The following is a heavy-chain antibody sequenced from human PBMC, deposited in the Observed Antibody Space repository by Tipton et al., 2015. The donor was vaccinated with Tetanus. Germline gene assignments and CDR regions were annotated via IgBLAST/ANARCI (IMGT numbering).Heavy chain of an antibody. CDR1: GGSISSGDYY. V-gene: IGHV4-30-4*08. D-gene: IGHD4-11*01. CDR2: IHHSGLA. Sequence: TLSLTCNVSGGSISSGDYYWNWIRQPPGKGLEWIAFIHHSGLAFSKPSLKSRVSISIDTSQNQFSLRLTSVTAADTAVYFCARNVYTVTNDAFDIWGHGTLVNVSS. J-gene: IGHJ3*02. CDR3: ARNVYTVTNDAFDI.